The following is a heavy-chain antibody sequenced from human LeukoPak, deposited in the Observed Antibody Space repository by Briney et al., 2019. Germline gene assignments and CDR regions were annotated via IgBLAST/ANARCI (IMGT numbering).Heavy chain of an antibody. Sequence: SETLSLTCTVSGGSISSSNYYWGWLRQPPGKGLEWIGSIYYSGITYYNPSLKSRVTISVETSNDQFSLKLSSVTAADTAMYYCARLLIYCSSTSCHFDYWGQGTPVTVSS. CDR3: ARLLIYCSSTSCHFDY. J-gene: IGHJ4*02. CDR1: GGSISSSNYY. D-gene: IGHD2-2*01. V-gene: IGHV4-39*01. CDR2: IYYSGIT.